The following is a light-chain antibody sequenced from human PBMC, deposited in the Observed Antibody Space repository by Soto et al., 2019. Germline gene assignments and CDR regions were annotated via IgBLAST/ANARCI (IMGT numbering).Light chain of an antibody. Sequence: DIQMTHSPSSLSASVGDRVTITCRTGQAISTYLNWYQQRPGKAPKLLIFAASSLQSGVPSRFSGSRSGPDFTLTISSLQPEDFATYYCQQSYSSPPTFGQGTKVDIK. V-gene: IGKV1-39*01. J-gene: IGKJ1*01. CDR3: QQSYSSPPT. CDR1: QAISTY. CDR2: AAS.